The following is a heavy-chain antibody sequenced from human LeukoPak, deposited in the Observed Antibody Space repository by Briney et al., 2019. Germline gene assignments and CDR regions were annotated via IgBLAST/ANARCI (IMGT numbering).Heavy chain of an antibody. Sequence: GGSLRLSCAASGFTFSSYGMHWVRQAPGKGLEWVAFIRYDGSNTYYADSVKGRLTISRDNSKNTLYLQMNSLRAKDTAVYYCGKAVAAAFDIWGQGTMVTVSS. J-gene: IGHJ3*02. D-gene: IGHD6-19*01. CDR1: GFTFSSYG. V-gene: IGHV3-30*02. CDR3: GKAVAAAFDI. CDR2: IRYDGSNT.